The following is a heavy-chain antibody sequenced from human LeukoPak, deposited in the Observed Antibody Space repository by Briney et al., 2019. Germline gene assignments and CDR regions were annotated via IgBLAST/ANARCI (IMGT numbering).Heavy chain of an antibody. J-gene: IGHJ4*02. CDR1: GGSISSYC. CDR2: IFYSGST. V-gene: IGHV4-59*08. CDR3: ARVPDYGDYEADDY. D-gene: IGHD4-17*01. Sequence: SETLSLTCTVSGGSISSYCWSWIRQPPGKGLEWIGYIFYSGSTNYNPSLKSRVTISVDTSKNQFSLKLSSVTAADTAVYYCARVPDYGDYEADDYWGQGTLVTVSS.